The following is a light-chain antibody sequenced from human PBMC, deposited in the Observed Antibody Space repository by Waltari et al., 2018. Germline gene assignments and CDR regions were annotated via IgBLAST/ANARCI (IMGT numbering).Light chain of an antibody. CDR2: GAS. CDR3: QEYGSSPT. Sequence: IVLTLAPSTVSLSPGVRATLSCRPSRRVNNNYLPWYQQKPGLPPMLLMYGASTRASGIPDRFSGSGSGTDFTLTISRVEAEDFAVYYCQEYGSSPTFGQGTRLEIK. CDR1: RRVNNNY. V-gene: IGKV3-20*01. J-gene: IGKJ5*01.